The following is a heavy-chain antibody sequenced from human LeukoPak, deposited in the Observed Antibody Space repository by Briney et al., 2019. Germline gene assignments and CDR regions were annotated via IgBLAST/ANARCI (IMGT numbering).Heavy chain of an antibody. CDR2: IIPIFGTA. V-gene: IGHV1-69*13. CDR1: GGTFSSYA. CDR3: ARSIYYYDSSGVNWFDP. Sequence: ASVKVSCKASGGTFSSYAISWVRQAPRQGLEWMGGIIPIFGTANYAQKFQGRVTITADESTSTACMELSSLRSEDTAVYYCARSIYYYDSSGVNWFDPWGQGTLVTVSS. D-gene: IGHD3-22*01. J-gene: IGHJ5*02.